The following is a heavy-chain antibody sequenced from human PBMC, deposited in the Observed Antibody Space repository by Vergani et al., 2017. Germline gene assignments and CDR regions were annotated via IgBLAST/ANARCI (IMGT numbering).Heavy chain of an antibody. J-gene: IGHJ4*02. Sequence: QVQLQESGPGLVKPSETLSLTCTVSGGSISSYYWSWIRQPPGTGLEWIGYIYYSGSTNYNPSLKSRVTISVDTSKDQFSLKLSSVTAADTAVYYCARGGYYYDSSGYSSFDYWGQGTLVTVSS. CDR1: GGSISSYY. D-gene: IGHD3-22*01. CDR2: IYYSGST. V-gene: IGHV4-59*01. CDR3: ARGGYYYDSSGYSSFDY.